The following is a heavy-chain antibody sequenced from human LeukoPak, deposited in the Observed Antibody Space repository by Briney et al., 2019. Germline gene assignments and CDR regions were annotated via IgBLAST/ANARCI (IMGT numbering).Heavy chain of an antibody. V-gene: IGHV3-7*01. Sequence: GGSLRLSCAASGFTFSNYWMSWVRQAPGKGLEWVANIKQDGSEKYYVDSVKGRFTISRDNAKKLLYLQMNSLRAEDTAVYYCARDGTGIWSGRDYWGQGTLVTVSS. CDR3: ARDGTGIWSGRDY. D-gene: IGHD3-3*01. J-gene: IGHJ4*02. CDR2: IKQDGSEK. CDR1: GFTFSNYW.